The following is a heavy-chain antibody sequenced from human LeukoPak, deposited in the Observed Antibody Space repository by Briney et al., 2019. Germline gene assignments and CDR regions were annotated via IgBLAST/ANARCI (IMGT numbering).Heavy chain of an antibody. J-gene: IGHJ4*02. CDR3: ARRASYVMTAFDY. V-gene: IGHV4-59*01. Sequence: SETLSLTCTVSGGSISGYYWSWIRQPPGKGLEWIGYIYYSGSTNYNPSLTSRVTISVDTTKTQVSLKLSSVTAADTAVYCCARRASYVMTAFDYWGQGALVTVSS. D-gene: IGHD5-18*01. CDR1: GGSISGYY. CDR2: IYYSGST.